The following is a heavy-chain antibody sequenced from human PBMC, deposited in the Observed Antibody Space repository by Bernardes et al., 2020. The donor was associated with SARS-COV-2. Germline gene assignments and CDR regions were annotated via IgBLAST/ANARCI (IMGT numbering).Heavy chain of an antibody. Sequence: GSLKNSCKGSGYTFANYWIVWVRQMPGKGLEWMGIIYPGDSDTRYSPSFEGQVTISADKSINTAYLQWSSLKASDTAMYFCARRAFASDEHFEYWGQGTLVTVSS. CDR2: IYPGDSDT. V-gene: IGHV5-51*01. CDR1: GYTFANYW. CDR3: ARRAFASDEHFEY. D-gene: IGHD3-16*01. J-gene: IGHJ4*02.